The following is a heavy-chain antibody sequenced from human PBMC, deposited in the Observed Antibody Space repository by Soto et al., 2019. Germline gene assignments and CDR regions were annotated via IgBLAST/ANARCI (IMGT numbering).Heavy chain of an antibody. CDR2: ISYDGSNK. J-gene: IGHJ4*02. CDR1: GFTFSSHG. CDR3: ANGENRRAVAGINY. V-gene: IGHV3-30*18. Sequence: SLRLSCAASGFTFSSHGMHWVRQAPGKGLEWVAVISYDGSNKYYADSVKGRFTISRDNSKNTLYLQMNSLRAEDTAVYYCANGENRRAVAGINYWGQGTLVTVSS. D-gene: IGHD6-19*01.